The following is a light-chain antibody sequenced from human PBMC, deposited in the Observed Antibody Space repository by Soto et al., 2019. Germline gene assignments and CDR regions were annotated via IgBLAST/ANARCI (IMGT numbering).Light chain of an antibody. J-gene: IGLJ2*01. V-gene: IGLV2-8*01. CDR3: STYAGSNNFV. CDR2: EVS. Sequence: QSALTQPPSASGSPGQSVTISCTGTSSDVGDYNYVSWYQQHPGKAPKLMIYEVSKRPSGVPDRFSGSKSGNTASLTVSGLQAEDEADYYCSTYAGSNNFVFGGGTTLTVL. CDR1: SSDVGDYNY.